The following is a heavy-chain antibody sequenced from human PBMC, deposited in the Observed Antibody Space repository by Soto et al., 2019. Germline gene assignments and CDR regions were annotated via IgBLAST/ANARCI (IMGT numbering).Heavy chain of an antibody. Sequence: SLRPSCAASGFTFSSYAMSWVRQAPGKGLEWVSAISGSGGSTYYADSVKGRFTISKDNSKNTLYLQMNSLRAEDTAVYYCAKTIKAIVVVPAAKDYGMDVWGQGTTVTVSS. D-gene: IGHD2-2*01. V-gene: IGHV3-23*01. J-gene: IGHJ6*02. CDR3: AKTIKAIVVVPAAKDYGMDV. CDR2: ISGSGGST. CDR1: GFTFSSYA.